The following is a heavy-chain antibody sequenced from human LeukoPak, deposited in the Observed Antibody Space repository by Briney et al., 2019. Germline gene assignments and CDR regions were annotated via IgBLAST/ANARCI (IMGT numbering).Heavy chain of an antibody. J-gene: IGHJ5*02. CDR2: IYYSGST. V-gene: IGHV4-31*03. Sequence: SQTLSLTCTVSGGSISSGGYYWRWIRQHPGKGLEWIGYIYYSGSTYYNPSLKSRVTISVDTSKNQFSLKLSSVTAADTAVYYCAKTGTRGGWFDPWGQGTLVTVSS. CDR1: GGSISSGGYY. CDR3: AKTGTRGGWFDP. D-gene: IGHD1-7*01.